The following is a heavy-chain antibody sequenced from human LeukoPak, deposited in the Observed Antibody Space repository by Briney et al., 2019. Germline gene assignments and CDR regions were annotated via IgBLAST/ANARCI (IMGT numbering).Heavy chain of an antibody. J-gene: IGHJ4*02. CDR2: ISGSGSST. CDR3: AKDTGYSSSWHPLFDY. V-gene: IGHV3-23*01. Sequence: GSLRLSCAASGFIFSSYGMSWVRQAPGKGLEYVSAISGSGSSTYYADSVKGRFTISRDNSKNTLYLQMNSLRAEDTAVYYCAKDTGYSSSWHPLFDYWGQGTLVTVSS. CDR1: GFIFSSYG. D-gene: IGHD6-13*01.